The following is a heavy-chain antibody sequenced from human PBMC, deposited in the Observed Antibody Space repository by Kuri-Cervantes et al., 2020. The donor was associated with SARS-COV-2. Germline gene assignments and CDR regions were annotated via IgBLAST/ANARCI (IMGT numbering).Heavy chain of an antibody. V-gene: IGHV3-23*01. J-gene: IGHJ5*02. CDR3: ARVTVTMIVGGYWFDL. Sequence: GESLKISCAASGFIFSSYGMNWVRQAPGKGLEWVSTISESGGVTYYADSVKGRFTIARDISKNTLYLQLNSLKNEDTAVYYCARVTVTMIVGGYWFDLWGQGTLVTVSS. CDR2: ISESGGVT. D-gene: IGHD3-22*01. CDR1: GFIFSSYG.